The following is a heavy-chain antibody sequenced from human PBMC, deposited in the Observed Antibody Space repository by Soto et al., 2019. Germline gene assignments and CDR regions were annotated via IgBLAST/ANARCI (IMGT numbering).Heavy chain of an antibody. CDR2: ISYDGRIK. CDR3: ASDHAPVAGTSLPGY. D-gene: IGHD6-19*01. J-gene: IGHJ4*02. Sequence: PGGSLRLSCAASGFTFSSYAMHCVRQAPGKGLEWVALISYDGRIKYYADSVRGRFSISRDNSKNTLYLQMNRLRTEDTAVYYCASDHAPVAGTSLPGYWGQGTLGTVSS. V-gene: IGHV3-30*04. CDR1: GFTFSSYA.